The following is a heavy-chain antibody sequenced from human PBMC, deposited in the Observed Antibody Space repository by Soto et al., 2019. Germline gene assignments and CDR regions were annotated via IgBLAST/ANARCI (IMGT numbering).Heavy chain of an antibody. CDR1: GGSISSSGYS. CDR2: IYHSGST. Sequence: SETLSLSCAVSGGSISSSGYSWSWIRQPPGKGLEWIGYIYHSGSTYYIPSLKSRVTISVDRSKNQFSLKLSSVTAADTAVYYCARGAPVRFDPWGQGTLVTVSS. D-gene: IGHD2-8*01. V-gene: IGHV4-30-2*01. CDR3: ARGAPVRFDP. J-gene: IGHJ5*02.